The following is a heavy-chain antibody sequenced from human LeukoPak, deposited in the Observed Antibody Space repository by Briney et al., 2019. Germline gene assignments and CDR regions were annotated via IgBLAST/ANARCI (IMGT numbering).Heavy chain of an antibody. CDR1: GLTLSSYA. J-gene: IGHJ4*02. V-gene: IGHV3-23*01. D-gene: IGHD4-17*01. CDR2: ISGSGSIT. Sequence: GGSLRLSCAASGLTLSSYAMSWVRQAPGKGLEWVTGISGSGSITYYADSVKGRFTISRDNSKNTLYLQMNSLRAEDTAVYYCAKDLYGDYDNDYWGQGTLVTVSS. CDR3: AKDLYGDYDNDY.